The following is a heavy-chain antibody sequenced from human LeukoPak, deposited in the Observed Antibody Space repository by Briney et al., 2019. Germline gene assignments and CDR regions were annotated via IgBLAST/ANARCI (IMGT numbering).Heavy chain of an antibody. V-gene: IGHV1-24*01. CDR3: ATRSLGAAAGTFWFDP. J-gene: IGHJ5*02. CDR2: FDPEDGET. CDR1: GYTHTELS. D-gene: IGHD6-13*01. Sequence: ASVKVSCKVSGYTHTELSRHWARPAPGKGREWLGGFDPEDGETIYGQKFQGRVTMTEDPSTDTAYLELSSLRSEDTAVYYCATRSLGAAAGTFWFDPWGQGTLVTVSS.